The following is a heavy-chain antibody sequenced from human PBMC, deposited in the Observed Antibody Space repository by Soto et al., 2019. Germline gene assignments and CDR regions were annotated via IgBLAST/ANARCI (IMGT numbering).Heavy chain of an antibody. Sequence: QVQLVQSGAEVKQPGASASVSCKASGYNFTTYVVHWLRQAPGQGPEWMGWINCGSGNTVYSQKFQGRVTFTRDTSARTAYMDLNSLTSGDTAVYYCARGYTSGWTFDFWSRGTLVTVSS. CDR1: GYNFTTYV. CDR3: ARGYTSGWTFDF. J-gene: IGHJ4*02. CDR2: INCGSGNT. V-gene: IGHV1-3*01. D-gene: IGHD6-19*01.